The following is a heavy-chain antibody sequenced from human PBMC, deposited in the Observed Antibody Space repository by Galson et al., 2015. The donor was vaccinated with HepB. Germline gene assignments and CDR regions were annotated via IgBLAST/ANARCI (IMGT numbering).Heavy chain of an antibody. Sequence: SLRLSCAASGFTFSSYGMHWVRQAPGKGLEWVAVISYDGSNKYYADSVKGRFTISRDNSKNTLYLQMNSLRAEDTAVYYCAKDMGQGGYSYGYAGVDYWGQGTLVTVSS. CDR1: GFTFSSYG. CDR3: AKDMGQGGYSYGYAGVDY. J-gene: IGHJ4*02. V-gene: IGHV3-30*18. D-gene: IGHD5-18*01. CDR2: ISYDGSNK.